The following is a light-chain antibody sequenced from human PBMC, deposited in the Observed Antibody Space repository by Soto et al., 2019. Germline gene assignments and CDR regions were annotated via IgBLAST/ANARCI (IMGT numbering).Light chain of an antibody. Sequence: QSVLTQPPSASGTPGQRVTISCSGSSSNIGSNYVYWHQQLPGAAPKLLIYRNNQRPSGVPDRFSGSKSGTSASLAISGLRSEDEADYYCAAWDDSLSEWVCGGGTKLTVL. CDR3: AAWDDSLSEWV. V-gene: IGLV1-47*01. CDR1: SSNIGSNY. CDR2: RNN. J-gene: IGLJ3*02.